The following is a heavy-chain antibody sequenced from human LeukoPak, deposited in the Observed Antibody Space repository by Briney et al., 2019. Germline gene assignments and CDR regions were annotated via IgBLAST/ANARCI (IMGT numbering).Heavy chain of an antibody. CDR1: GGSFSGYY. V-gene: IGHV4-34*01. CDR2: INHSGST. D-gene: IGHD3-16*01. J-gene: IGHJ5*02. CDR3: ARDHGPGGGRFDP. Sequence: PSETLSLTCAVYGGSFSGYYWSWIRQPPGKGLEWIGGINHSGSTNYNPSLKSRVTISVDTSKNQFSLKLSSVTAADTAVYYCARDHGPGGGRFDPWGQGTLVTVSS.